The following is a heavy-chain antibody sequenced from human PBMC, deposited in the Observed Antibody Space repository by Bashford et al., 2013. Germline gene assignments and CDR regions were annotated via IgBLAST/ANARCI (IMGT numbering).Heavy chain of an antibody. CDR2: MNPNSGNT. V-gene: IGHV1-8*01. Sequence: ASVKVSCKASGYTFTSYDINWVRQATGQGLEWMGWMNPNSGNTGYAQKFQGRVTITRDMSTSTAYMELSSLRSEDTAVYYCAARLGYCSSTSCYLNGMDVWGQGTTVTVSS. D-gene: IGHD2-2*01. CDR1: GYTFTSYD. J-gene: IGHJ6*02. CDR3: AARLGYCSSTSCYLNGMDV.